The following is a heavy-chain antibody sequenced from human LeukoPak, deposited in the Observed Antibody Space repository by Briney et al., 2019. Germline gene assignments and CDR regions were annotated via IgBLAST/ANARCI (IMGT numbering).Heavy chain of an antibody. V-gene: IGHV1-2*02. J-gene: IGHJ5*02. CDR3: ARAAVTTGSTETFDP. CDR2: INPNSGGT. Sequence: ASVKVSCKASGYTFIAYYMHWVRQAPGQGHEWMGWINPNSGGTNYAQKFQGRVSLTRGTSINTAYMELSSLRSDNMAVYYCARAAVTTGSTETFDPWGQGTLVTVSS. CDR1: GYTFIAYY. D-gene: IGHD1-1*01.